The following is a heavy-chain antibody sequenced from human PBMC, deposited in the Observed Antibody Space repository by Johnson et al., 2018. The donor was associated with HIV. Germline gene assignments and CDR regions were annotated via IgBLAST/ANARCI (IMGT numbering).Heavy chain of an antibody. CDR1: GFTFSSYA. CDR2: ISYDGSNK. V-gene: IGHV3-30*03. D-gene: IGHD3-10*01. CDR3: AMPSMVQGGPDAFDI. Sequence: QMLLVESGGGLVQPGGSLRLSCAASGFTFSSYAMSWVRQAPGKGLEWVAVISYDGSNKYYADSVKGRFTISRDNSKNTLYLQMNSLRAEDTAVYYCAMPSMVQGGPDAFDIWGQGTMVTVSS. J-gene: IGHJ3*02.